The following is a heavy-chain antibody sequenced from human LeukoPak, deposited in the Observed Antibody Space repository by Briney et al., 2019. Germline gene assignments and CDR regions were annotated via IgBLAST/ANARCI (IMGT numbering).Heavy chain of an antibody. CDR1: GFTFSSYS. D-gene: IGHD6-19*01. CDR3: ARENVAGTDYSYGMDV. J-gene: IGHJ6*02. CDR2: ISSSSSTI. Sequence: GGSLRLSCAASGFTFSSYSMNWVRQAPGKGLEWVSYISSSSSTIYYADSVNGRFTISRDNAKNSLYLQMHSLRAEDTAGYCCARENVAGTDYSYGMDVWGQGTTVTVSS. V-gene: IGHV3-48*01.